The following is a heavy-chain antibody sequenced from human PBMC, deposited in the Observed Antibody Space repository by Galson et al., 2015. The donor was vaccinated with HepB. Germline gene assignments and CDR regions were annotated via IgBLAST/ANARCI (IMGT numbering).Heavy chain of an antibody. CDR3: ARPSASSTVYFDY. CDR2: ISYDGSNK. V-gene: IGHV3-30-3*01. J-gene: IGHJ4*02. CDR1: GFTFSSYA. D-gene: IGHD2-2*01. Sequence: SLRLSCAASGFTFSSYATHWVRQAPGKGLEWVAVISYDGSNKYYADSVKGRVTISRDNSKTTLYLQMNSLRAEDTAVYYCARPSASSTVYFDYWGQGTLVTVSS.